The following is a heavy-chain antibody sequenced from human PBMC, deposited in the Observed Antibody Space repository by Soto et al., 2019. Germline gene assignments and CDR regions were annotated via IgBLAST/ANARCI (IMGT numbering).Heavy chain of an antibody. J-gene: IGHJ6*02. CDR2: VHYSGST. CDR1: GYSISSSY. CDR3: TRLGGYCSGTNCYGFYGMDV. Sequence: TSETLSLTCTVSGYSISSSYWSWMRQSPGKGLEWIGFVHYSGSTNYNPSLKSRVTISVDTSKNQFSLKVTSATVADTAVYFCTRLGGYCSGTNCYGFYGMDVWGQGTTVTVSS. D-gene: IGHD2-2*01. V-gene: IGHV4-59*08.